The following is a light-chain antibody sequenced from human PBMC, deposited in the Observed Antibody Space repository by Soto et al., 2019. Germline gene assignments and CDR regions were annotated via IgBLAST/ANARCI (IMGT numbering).Light chain of an antibody. J-gene: IGKJ4*01. V-gene: IGKV2-30*01. CDR1: QGLVYIDGNTY. CDR2: RVS. Sequence: DVVMTQSPLSLPVTLGQPASISCRSSQGLVYIDGNTYLNWFHLRPGQSPRRLLYRVSNRDSGVPDRFSGSGSGTDFTLKISRVEAEDVGIYYCMQGTHWPLTFGGGTRVDIK. CDR3: MQGTHWPLT.